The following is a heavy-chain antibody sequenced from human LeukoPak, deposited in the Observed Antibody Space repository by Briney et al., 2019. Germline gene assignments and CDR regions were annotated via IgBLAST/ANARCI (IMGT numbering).Heavy chain of an antibody. CDR1: GYTFTYRY. J-gene: IGHJ4*02. V-gene: IGHV1-45*02. CDR2: ITPFNGNT. CDR3: ARDGRMGGFDY. Sequence: ASVKVSCKASGYTFTYRYLHWVRQAPGQALEWMGWITPFNGNTSYAQKFQDRVTITRDRSMSTAYMELSSLRSEDTAVYYCARDGRMGGFDYWGQGTLVTVSS. D-gene: IGHD3-16*01.